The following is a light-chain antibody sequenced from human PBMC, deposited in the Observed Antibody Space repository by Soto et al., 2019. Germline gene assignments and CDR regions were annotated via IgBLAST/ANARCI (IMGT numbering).Light chain of an antibody. Sequence: INVTHSPATLSASVGDRVTITCRASHTISTWMAWYQQKPGKDPKLLVYDASTLQSGVASRFSGSGSGTEFTLIISGLQPDDSATYYCQQYTNTNHPWMFGQGTKVDIK. CDR2: DAS. CDR1: HTISTW. CDR3: QQYTNTNHPWM. J-gene: IGKJ1*01. V-gene: IGKV1-5*01.